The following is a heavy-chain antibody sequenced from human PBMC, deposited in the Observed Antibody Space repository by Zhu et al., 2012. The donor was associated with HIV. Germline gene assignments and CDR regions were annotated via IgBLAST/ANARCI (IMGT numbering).Heavy chain of an antibody. CDR3: ARLRDTSGYYYPFDY. Sequence: QVQLQESGPGLVKPSETLSLTCSVSGGSTSSHYWSWIRQPPGKGLEWIGYVYYTGTTNYNPSLKSRVTISLDMSKNQFSLKLTSVTAADTAVYYCARLRDTSGYYYPFDYWVDGTVGHRLL. J-gene: IGHJ5*01. CDR2: VYYTGTT. CDR1: GGSTSSHY. D-gene: IGHD3-22*01. V-gene: IGHV4-59*11.